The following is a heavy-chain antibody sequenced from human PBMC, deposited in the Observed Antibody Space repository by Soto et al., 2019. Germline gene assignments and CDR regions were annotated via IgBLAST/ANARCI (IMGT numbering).Heavy chain of an antibody. J-gene: IGHJ4*02. D-gene: IGHD3-10*01. CDR2: IRGSGGST. CDR1: GFTFSSYA. CDR3: AKALGGESVY. Sequence: EVQLLESGGGLVQPGGSLRLSCAASGFTFSSYAMSWVRQAPGKGLEWVSAIRGSGGSTYYADSVKGRFTISRDNYKNTRYLQMNSLRAEDTGVYDCAKALGGESVYWGQGTLVTVSS. V-gene: IGHV3-23*01.